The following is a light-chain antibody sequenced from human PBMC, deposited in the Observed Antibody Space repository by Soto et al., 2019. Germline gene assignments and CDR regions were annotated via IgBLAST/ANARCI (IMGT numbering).Light chain of an antibody. CDR3: QHYNSYSEA. CDR2: KAS. J-gene: IGKJ1*01. V-gene: IGKV1-5*03. CDR1: QTISSW. Sequence: DIQITQSPSTLSGSVGDRVTITCRASQTISSWLAWYQQKPGKAPKILIYKASTLKSGVPSRFSGSGSGTEFTLTISSLQPDDFETDYCQHYNSYSEAFGQGTKVDIK.